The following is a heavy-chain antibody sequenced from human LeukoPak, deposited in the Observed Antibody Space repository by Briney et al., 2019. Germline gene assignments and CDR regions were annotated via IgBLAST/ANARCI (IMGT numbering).Heavy chain of an antibody. CDR2: IYDSGST. J-gene: IGHJ4*02. CDR3: AGQSDYYGSGSYYKYFDY. CDR1: GSCISSYS. D-gene: IGHD3-10*01. V-gene: IGHV4-59*08. Sequence: PSETLSLTCTASGSCISSYSWSWIRQAPGKGLEWIGYIYDSGSTNYNPSLKSRVTISGDTSKNQFSLKLSSVTAAGTAVYYCAGQSDYYGSGSYYKYFDYWGQGTLVTVSS.